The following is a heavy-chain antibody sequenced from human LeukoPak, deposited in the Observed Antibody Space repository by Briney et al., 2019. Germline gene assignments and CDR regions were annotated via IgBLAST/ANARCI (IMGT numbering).Heavy chain of an antibody. CDR3: ARGLSMILTLPLSY. J-gene: IGHJ4*02. CDR2: MNPNSGNT. V-gene: IGHV1-8*01. D-gene: IGHD5/OR15-5a*01. CDR1: GYTFTSYD. Sequence: ASVKVSCKASGYTFTSYDINWVRQATGQGLEWMGWMNPNSGNTGYAQKFQGRVTMTRNTSISTAYMELSSLRSEDTAVYYCARGLSMILTLPLSYWGQGTLVTVSS.